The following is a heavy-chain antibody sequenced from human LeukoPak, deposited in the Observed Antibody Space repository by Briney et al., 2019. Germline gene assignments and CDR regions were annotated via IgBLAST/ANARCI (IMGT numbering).Heavy chain of an antibody. CDR2: IIPILGIA. CDR3: ASDRISMVRGSNWFDP. D-gene: IGHD3-10*01. CDR1: GGTFTSYA. V-gene: IGHV1-69*04. J-gene: IGHJ5*02. Sequence: GASVKVSCKASGGTFTSYAISWVRQAPGQGLEWMGRIIPILGIANYAQKLQGRVTITADKTTSTAYMELSSLRFEDTAVYYCASDRISMVRGSNWFDPWGQGTLVTVSS.